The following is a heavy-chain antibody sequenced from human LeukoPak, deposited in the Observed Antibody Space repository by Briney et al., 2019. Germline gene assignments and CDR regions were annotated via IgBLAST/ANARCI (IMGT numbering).Heavy chain of an antibody. CDR2: IYYSGST. D-gene: IGHD3-22*01. J-gene: IGHJ3*01. V-gene: IGHV4-39*02. Sequence: PSETVSLTCTVSGGSISSSSYYWGWIRQPPGKGLEWIGSIYYSGSTYHNPSLKSRVTISVDTSKNQFSLKLSSVTAADTAVYYCARDRNTYYDSNGYYPDSLDLWGQGTLVTVSS. CDR3: ARDRNTYYDSNGYYPDSLDL. CDR1: GGSISSSSYY.